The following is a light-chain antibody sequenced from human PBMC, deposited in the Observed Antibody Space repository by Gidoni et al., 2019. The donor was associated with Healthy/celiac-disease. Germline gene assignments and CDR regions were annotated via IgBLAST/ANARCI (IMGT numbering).Light chain of an antibody. CDR3: CSYAGSSTWV. J-gene: IGLJ3*02. CDR1: SSDVGSYNL. V-gene: IGLV2-23*01. Sequence: QSALTQPASVSGSPGQSITISCTGTSSDVGSYNLVSWYQQHPGKAPKLMIYESSKRPPGVSNRFSGSKSGNTASLTISGLQAEDEADYYCCSYAGSSTWVFGGGTKLXV. CDR2: ESS.